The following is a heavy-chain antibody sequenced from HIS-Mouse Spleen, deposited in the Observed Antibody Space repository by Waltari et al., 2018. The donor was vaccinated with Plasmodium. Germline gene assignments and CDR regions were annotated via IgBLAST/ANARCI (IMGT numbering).Heavy chain of an antibody. V-gene: IGHV3-30*01. CDR2: KSYDVSNK. Sequence: QVQLVESGGGVVQPGRSLRLSCAASGFTFSSYAMHWVRQAPGKGCEWVAVKSYDVSNKYYADSVKGRFTISRDNSKNTLYLQMNSLRAEDTAVYYCARLYYDFWSGYYPYGMDVWGQGTTVTVSS. CDR1: GFTFSSYA. J-gene: IGHJ6*02. CDR3: ARLYYDFWSGYYPYGMDV. D-gene: IGHD3-3*01.